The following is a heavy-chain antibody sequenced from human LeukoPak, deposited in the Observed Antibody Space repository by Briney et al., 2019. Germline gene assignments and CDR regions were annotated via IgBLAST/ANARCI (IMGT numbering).Heavy chain of an antibody. J-gene: IGHJ4*02. Sequence: PGGSLRLSCAASGFTFSSYAMSWVRQAPGKRLEWVSAISGSGGSTYYADSVKGRFTISRDNSKNTLYLQMNSLRAEDTAVYYCAKLSGSYYSGPFDYWGQGTLVTVSS. CDR1: GFTFSSYA. CDR2: ISGSGGST. V-gene: IGHV3-23*01. CDR3: AKLSGSYYSGPFDY. D-gene: IGHD1-26*01.